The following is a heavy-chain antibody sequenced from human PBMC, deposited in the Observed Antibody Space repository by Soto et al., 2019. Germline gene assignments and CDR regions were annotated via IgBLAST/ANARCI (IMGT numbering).Heavy chain of an antibody. CDR1: GGSISSGGYS. V-gene: IGHV4-30-2*01. Sequence: QLQLQTSGSGLVKPSQTLSLTCAVSGGSISSGGYSWSGIRQPPGKGREWIGYIYHSGSTYYNPSLRSRVTISVDRSKDQVSLKRSSVTAADTAVYYCARERRRGLLDLFDRWGQGTLVTVSS. CDR3: ARERRRGLLDLFDR. J-gene: IGHJ5*02. D-gene: IGHD1-1*01. CDR2: IYHSGST.